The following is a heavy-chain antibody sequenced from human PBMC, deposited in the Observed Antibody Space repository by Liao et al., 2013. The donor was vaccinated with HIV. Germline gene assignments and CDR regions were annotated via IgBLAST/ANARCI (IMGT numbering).Heavy chain of an antibody. CDR2: ISTSGSA. CDR3: VKREMAIVPNAFDV. Sequence: QVRLQESGPGLVKPSVTLSLTCTVSGGSISSYYWSWIRKPAGKGLEWIGRISTSGSANYNPSLQSRVTLSLETSKNQFSLNLNSITAADTAVYYCVKREMAIVPNAFDVWGQGATVTVSS. V-gene: IGHV4-4*07. J-gene: IGHJ3*01. CDR1: GGSISSYY. D-gene: IGHD5-24*01.